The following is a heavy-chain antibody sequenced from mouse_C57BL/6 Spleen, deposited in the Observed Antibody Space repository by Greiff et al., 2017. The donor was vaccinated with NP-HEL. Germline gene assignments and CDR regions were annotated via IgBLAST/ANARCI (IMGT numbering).Heavy chain of an antibody. Sequence: QVQLQQSGAELARPGASVKLSCKASGYTFTSYGISWVKQRTGQGLEWIGEIYPRSGNTYYNEKFKGKATLTADKSSSTAYMELRSLTSEDSAVYFGARRGAQATWNYAMDYWGQGTSVTVSS. J-gene: IGHJ4*01. D-gene: IGHD3-2*02. CDR2: IYPRSGNT. V-gene: IGHV1-81*01. CDR3: ARRGAQATWNYAMDY. CDR1: GYTFTSYG.